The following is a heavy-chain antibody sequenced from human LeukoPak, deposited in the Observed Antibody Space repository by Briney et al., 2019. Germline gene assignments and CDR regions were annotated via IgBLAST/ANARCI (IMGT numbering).Heavy chain of an antibody. D-gene: IGHD1-26*01. J-gene: IGHJ6*03. CDR1: GFTFGDYA. V-gene: IGHV3-49*04. CDR2: IRSKASGGTT. CDR3: TRGLVGVDYYYYYYYMDV. Sequence: GGSLRLSCTASGFTFGDYAMSWVRQAPGKGLEWVGFIRSKASGGTTEYAASVTGRFTISRDDSKSIAYLQMNSLKTEDTAVYYCTRGLVGVDYYYYYYYMDVWGKGTTVTVSS.